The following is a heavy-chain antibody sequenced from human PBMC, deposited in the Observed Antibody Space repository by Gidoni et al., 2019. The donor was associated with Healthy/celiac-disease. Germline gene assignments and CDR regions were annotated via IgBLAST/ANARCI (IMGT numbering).Heavy chain of an antibody. J-gene: IGHJ5*02. CDR3: ARKDRGQIAGFDP. D-gene: IGHD2-21*01. V-gene: IGHV4-59*08. CDR1: GGSISSYY. CDR2: IYYSGST. Sequence: QVQLQESGPGLVKPSETLSLTCTVSGGSISSYYWSWIRQPPGQGLEWIVYIYYSGSTNYNPSLKSRVTISVDTSKNQCSLKLSSVTAADTAVYYCARKDRGQIAGFDPWGQGTLVTVSS.